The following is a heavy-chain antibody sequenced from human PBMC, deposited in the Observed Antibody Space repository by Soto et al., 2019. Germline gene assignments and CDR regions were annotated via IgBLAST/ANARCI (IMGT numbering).Heavy chain of an antibody. D-gene: IGHD1-26*01. CDR2: VSGNGGNT. CDR3: EKDRMGDSGWLDH. Sequence: GGSRRLSCLASVFIFISYSMNGFLQAPGKGLEWVSGVSGNGGNTYYADSVKGRFSIYRDNSKNTLYLQLNSLRAEETAIYYCEKDRMGDSGWLDHWGQGTPVTVSS. CDR1: VFIFISYS. J-gene: IGHJ5*02. V-gene: IGHV3-23*01.